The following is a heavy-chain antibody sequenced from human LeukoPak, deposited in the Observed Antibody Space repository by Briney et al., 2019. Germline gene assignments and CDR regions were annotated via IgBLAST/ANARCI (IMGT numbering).Heavy chain of an antibody. CDR1: GGSFSGYY. Sequence: PSETLSLTCAVYGGSFSGYYWSWIRQPPGKGLEWIGEINHGGSTNYNPSLKSRVTISVDTSKNQFSLKLSSVTAADTAVYYCARGRYYYDSSGYYLAFDYWGQGTLVTVSS. J-gene: IGHJ4*02. CDR3: ARGRYYYDSSGYYLAFDY. CDR2: INHGGST. D-gene: IGHD3-22*01. V-gene: IGHV4-34*01.